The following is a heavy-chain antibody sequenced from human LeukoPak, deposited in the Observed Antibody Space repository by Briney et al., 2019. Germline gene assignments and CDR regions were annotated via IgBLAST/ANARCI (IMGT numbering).Heavy chain of an antibody. Sequence: PSETLSLTCTVSGGSVNGGGYYWSWIRQPPGKGLEWIGYIYYSGSTNYKSSLKSRVTISLDTSKNQFSLKLSSVTAADTAVFYCARTNWNGGYYFDYWGQGTLVTVSS. CDR3: ARTNWNGGYYFDY. D-gene: IGHD1-1*01. J-gene: IGHJ4*02. CDR2: IYYSGST. CDR1: GGSVNGGGYY. V-gene: IGHV4-61*08.